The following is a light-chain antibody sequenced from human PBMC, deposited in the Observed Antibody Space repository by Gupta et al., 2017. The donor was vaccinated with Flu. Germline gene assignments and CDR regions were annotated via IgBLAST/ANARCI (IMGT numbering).Light chain of an antibody. CDR2: DNS. V-gene: IGLV1-51*01. CDR1: SANIENNY. Sequence: QSVLTPPPPVSAAPGPKVTISCSGSSANIENNYVSWYKQLPGTDTKILMFDNSKRPSGIPDRFFGYTSATSATPVTIGLQTGDEADDYCGKWDSSMSAWVFGGGTKLTVL. J-gene: IGLJ3*02. CDR3: GKWDSSMSAWV.